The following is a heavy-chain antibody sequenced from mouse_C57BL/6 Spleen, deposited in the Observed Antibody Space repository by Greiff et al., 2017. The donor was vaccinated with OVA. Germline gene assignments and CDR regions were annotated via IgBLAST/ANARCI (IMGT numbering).Heavy chain of an antibody. CDR1: GFSLTSYG. CDR3: AREGITTVVFDY. V-gene: IGHV2-2*01. J-gene: IGHJ2*01. Sequence: QVQLQQSGPGLVQPSQSLSITCTVSGFSLTSYGVHWVRQSPGKGLEWLGGIWSGGRTDYNAAFISRLSISKDNATRQVFCNMNSLQADDTAIYFCAREGITTVVFDYWGKGTPLTVSS. D-gene: IGHD1-1*01. CDR2: IWSGGRT.